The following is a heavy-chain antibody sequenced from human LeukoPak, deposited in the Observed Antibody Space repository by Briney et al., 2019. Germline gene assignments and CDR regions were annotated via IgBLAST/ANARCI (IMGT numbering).Heavy chain of an antibody. CDR3: AKGADYDILTGYYYFDY. J-gene: IGHJ4*02. CDR2: ISGSGGST. CDR1: GFTFSSYA. V-gene: IGHV3-23*01. Sequence: GGSLRLSCAASGFTFSSYAMNWVRQAPGKGLEWVSAISGSGGSTYYADSVKGRFTISRDNSKNTLYLQMNSLRAEDTAVYYCAKGADYDILTGYYYFDYWGQGTLVTVSS. D-gene: IGHD3-9*01.